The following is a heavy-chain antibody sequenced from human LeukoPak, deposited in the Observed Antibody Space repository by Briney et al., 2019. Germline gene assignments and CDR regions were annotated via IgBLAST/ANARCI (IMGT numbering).Heavy chain of an antibody. D-gene: IGHD3-10*01. V-gene: IGHV1-18*01. CDR2: ISAYNGNT. Sequence: WASVKVSCKASGYTFTSYGISWVRQAPGQGLEWMGWISAYNGNTNYAQKLQGRVTMTTATSTSTAYMELRSLRSDDTAVYYCARDLTGGIYYGSGSSDYWGQGTLVTVSS. CDR1: GYTFTSYG. J-gene: IGHJ4*02. CDR3: ARDLTGGIYYGSGSSDY.